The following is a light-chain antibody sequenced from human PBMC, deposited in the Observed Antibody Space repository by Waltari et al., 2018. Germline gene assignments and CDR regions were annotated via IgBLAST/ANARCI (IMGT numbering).Light chain of an antibody. CDR1: QSFLYSANNKNY. J-gene: IGKJ2*03. Sequence: DIVMTQSPDSLAVSLGERATINCKSSQSFLYSANNKNYLAWYQQKPGQPPRLLIYWASTRKSGVSDRFSGSGSGTDFTLTISSLQAEDVAVYYCQQYYSSPYSFGQGTKLGIK. CDR2: WAS. V-gene: IGKV4-1*01. CDR3: QQYYSSPYS.